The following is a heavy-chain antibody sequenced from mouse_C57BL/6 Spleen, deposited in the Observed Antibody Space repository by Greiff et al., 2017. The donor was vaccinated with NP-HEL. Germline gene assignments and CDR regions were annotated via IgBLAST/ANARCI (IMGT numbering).Heavy chain of an antibody. V-gene: IGHV1-76*01. Sequence: VQGVESGAELVRPGASVKLSCKASGYTFTDYYINWVKQRPGQGLEWIARIYPGSGNTYYNEKFKGKATLTAEKSSSTAYMQLSSLTSEDSAVYFCARDYGSSPCFDVWGTGTTVTVSS. CDR2: IYPGSGNT. D-gene: IGHD1-1*01. CDR3: ARDYGSSPCFDV. J-gene: IGHJ1*03. CDR1: GYTFTDYY.